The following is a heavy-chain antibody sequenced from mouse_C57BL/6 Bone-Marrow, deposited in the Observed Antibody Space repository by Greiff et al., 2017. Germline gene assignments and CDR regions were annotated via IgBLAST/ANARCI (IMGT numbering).Heavy chain of an antibody. CDR1: GFSLTSSG. J-gene: IGHJ4*01. D-gene: IGHD1-1*01. Sequence: VKLMESGPGLVAPSQSLSITCTVSGFSLTSSGVDWVRQPPGKGLKWLGVLWGGGSTNYNSALMSRLIIIKDNSKSQVFLKMNSLQTDDTAMYYCAKTAYYGSSYGARDYWGQGTSVTVSS. CDR3: AKTAYYGSSYGARDY. V-gene: IGHV2-9*01. CDR2: LWGGGST.